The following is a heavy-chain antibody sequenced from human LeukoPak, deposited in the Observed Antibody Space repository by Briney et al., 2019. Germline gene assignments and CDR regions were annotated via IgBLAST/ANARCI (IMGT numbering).Heavy chain of an antibody. CDR1: GFTFSSYA. D-gene: IGHD3-3*01. Sequence: PGGSLRLSCAASGFTFSSYAMHWVRQAPGKGLEWVAVISYDGSNKYYADSVKGRFTISRDNSKNTLYLQMNSLRAEDTAVYYCARDSRPQRITIFGVVIIWWFGPWGQGTLVTVSS. CDR3: ARDSRPQRITIFGVVIIWWFGP. CDR2: ISYDGSNK. J-gene: IGHJ5*02. V-gene: IGHV3-30-3*01.